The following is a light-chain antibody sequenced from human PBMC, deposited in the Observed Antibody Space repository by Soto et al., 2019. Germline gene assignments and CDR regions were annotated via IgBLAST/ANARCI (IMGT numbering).Light chain of an antibody. CDR3: LEYNTWPWT. CDR1: QSVSNN. CDR2: GAS. J-gene: IGKJ1*01. Sequence: EILMTQSPGALSVSPGERASLSCRASQSVSNNLAWYQQKPGQAPRLLIYGASTRAAGIPARFSGSGSGTEFILNISRVQSEDFAVYYCLEYNTWPWTFGQGTKVDIK. V-gene: IGKV3-15*01.